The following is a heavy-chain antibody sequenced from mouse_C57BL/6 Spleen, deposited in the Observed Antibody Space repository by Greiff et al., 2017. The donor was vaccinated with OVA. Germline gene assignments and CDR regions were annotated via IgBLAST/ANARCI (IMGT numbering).Heavy chain of an antibody. CDR3: ARRGATVVAYWYFDV. CDR1: GYTFTSYW. V-gene: IGHV1-55*01. J-gene: IGHJ1*03. Sequence: QVQLQQPGAELVKPGASVKMSCKASGYTFTSYWITWVKQRPGQGLEWIGDIYPGSGSTNYNEKFKSKATLTVDTSSSTAYMQLSSLTSEDSAVXYCARRGATVVAYWYFDVWGTGTTVTVSS. D-gene: IGHD1-1*01. CDR2: IYPGSGST.